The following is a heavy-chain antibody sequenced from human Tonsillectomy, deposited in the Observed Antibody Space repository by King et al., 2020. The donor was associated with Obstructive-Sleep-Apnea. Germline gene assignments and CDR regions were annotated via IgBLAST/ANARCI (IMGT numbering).Heavy chain of an antibody. CDR3: ARGRGDYGDYGRDYFDY. Sequence: QVQLVESGGGVVQPGRSLGLSCAASGVTFSSYAMHWVRQAPGKGLEWVAVISYDGSNTYFGDSVKGRFSISRDNSKTTLYLQMNSLRAEDTAVYYCARGRGDYGDYGRDYFDYWGQGTPVTVSS. CDR2: ISYDGSNT. J-gene: IGHJ4*02. V-gene: IGHV3-30*04. CDR1: GVTFSSYA. D-gene: IGHD4-17*01.